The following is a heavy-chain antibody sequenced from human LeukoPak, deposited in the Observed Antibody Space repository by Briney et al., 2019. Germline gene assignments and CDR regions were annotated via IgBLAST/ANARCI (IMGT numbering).Heavy chain of an antibody. V-gene: IGHV3-7*01. CDR3: ASDRDYYDSSGYLFDY. J-gene: IGHJ4*02. CDR1: GFTFSSYW. D-gene: IGHD3-22*01. CDR2: IKQDGSEK. Sequence: PGGSLRLSCAASGFTFSSYWMSWVRQAPGKGLERVAHIKQDGSEKYYVDSVKGRFTISRDNAKNSLYLQMNSLRAEDTAVYYCASDRDYYDSSGYLFDYWGQGTLVTVSS.